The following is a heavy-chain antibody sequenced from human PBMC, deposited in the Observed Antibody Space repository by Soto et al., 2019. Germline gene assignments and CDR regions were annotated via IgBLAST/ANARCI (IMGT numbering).Heavy chain of an antibody. CDR1: GFTFSSYS. CDR3: ARDNGMAGSFDP. V-gene: IGHV3-48*02. Sequence: GGSLRLSCAASGFTFSSYSMNWFRKAPGKGLEWISYITGSSATIYYADSVKGRFTISRDNAKNSLYLQMNSLRDEDTAIYFCARDNGMAGSFDPWGQGTLVTVSS. J-gene: IGHJ5*02. D-gene: IGHD2-8*01. CDR2: ITGSSATI.